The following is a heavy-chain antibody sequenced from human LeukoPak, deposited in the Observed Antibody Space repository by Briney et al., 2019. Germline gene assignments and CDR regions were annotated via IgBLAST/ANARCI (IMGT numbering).Heavy chain of an antibody. J-gene: IGHJ4*02. V-gene: IGHV4-30-2*01. CDR3: ASKKETVYFDY. CDR1: GGSISSGGYS. Sequence: PSQTLSLTCAVSGGSISSGGYSWSWIRQPPGKGLEWIGYIYHSGSTYYNPSLKSRVTISVDRSKNQFSLKLSSVTAADTAVYYCASKKETVYFDYWGQGTLVTVSS. D-gene: IGHD2-21*02. CDR2: IYHSGST.